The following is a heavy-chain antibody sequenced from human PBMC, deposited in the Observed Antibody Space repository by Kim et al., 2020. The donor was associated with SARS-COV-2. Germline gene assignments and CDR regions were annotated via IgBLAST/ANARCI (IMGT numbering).Heavy chain of an antibody. Sequence: SETLSLNCTVSGGSMNAFFWSWIRQPPGKGLEWIGSIYSSGRTNYKPSLKSRVTISLDMSKNQHSLKIKSVAAADTAVYYCAREELRFSGSFHFDSWGPGTLVTVSS. CDR2: IYSSGRT. J-gene: IGHJ4*02. CDR3: AREELRFSGSFHFDS. D-gene: IGHD1-26*01. CDR1: GGSMNAFF. V-gene: IGHV4-59*01.